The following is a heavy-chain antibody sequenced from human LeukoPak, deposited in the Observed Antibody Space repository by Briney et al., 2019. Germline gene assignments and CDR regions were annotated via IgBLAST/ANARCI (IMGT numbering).Heavy chain of an antibody. D-gene: IGHD3-9*01. CDR3: ARDLWSEHYDILTGYYGAFDI. CDR2: ISSSSSYI. CDR1: GFTFSSYS. V-gene: IGHV3-21*01. Sequence: GGSLRLSCGASGFTFSSYSMNWVRQAPGKGLEWVSSISSSSSYIYYADSVKGRFTISRDNAKDSLYLQMNSLRAEDTAVYYCARDLWSEHYDILTGYYGAFDIWGQGTMVTVSS. J-gene: IGHJ3*02.